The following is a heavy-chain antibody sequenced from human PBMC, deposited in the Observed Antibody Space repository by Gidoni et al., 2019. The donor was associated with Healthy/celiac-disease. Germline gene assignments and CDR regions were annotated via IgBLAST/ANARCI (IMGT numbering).Heavy chain of an antibody. CDR2: IYWDDDK. J-gene: IGHJ4*02. V-gene: IGHV2-5*02. CDR1: GFSLSPSGVG. D-gene: IGHD3-10*01. CDR3: AHSRSGSGSYYKAAPFDY. Sequence: QITLKESGPTLVKPTQTLTLTCTFSGFSLSPSGVGVGWIRQPPGKALEWLALIYWDDDKRYSPSLKSRLTITKDTSKNQVVLTMTNMDPVDTATYYCAHSRSGSGSYYKAAPFDYWGQGTLVTVSS.